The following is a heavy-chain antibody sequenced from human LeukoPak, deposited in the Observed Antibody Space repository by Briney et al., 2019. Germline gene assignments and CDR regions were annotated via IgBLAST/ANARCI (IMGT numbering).Heavy chain of an antibody. CDR3: ARRGLNRQNFDY. Sequence: PSETLSLTCTVSDDSINNNYWSWIRQPPGKELECIGYIHYSGSTNYNPSLKSRVTISIDTSKNQFPLKLNSVTAADTAVYYCARRGLNRQNFDYWGQGTLVTVSS. CDR1: DDSINNNY. CDR2: IHYSGST. V-gene: IGHV4-59*08. D-gene: IGHD3-16*01. J-gene: IGHJ4*02.